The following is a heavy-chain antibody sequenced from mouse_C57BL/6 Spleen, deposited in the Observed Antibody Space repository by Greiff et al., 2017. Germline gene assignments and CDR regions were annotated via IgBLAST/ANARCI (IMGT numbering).Heavy chain of an antibody. D-gene: IGHD2-14*01. CDR1: GYTFTDYE. Sequence: QVQLQQSGAELVRPGASVTLSCKASGYTFTDYEMHWVKQTPVHGLEWIGAIDPETGGTAYNQKFKGKAILTADKSSSTAYMELRSLTSEDSAVYYCTRRVRAWFAYWGQGTLVTVSA. CDR3: TRRVRAWFAY. J-gene: IGHJ3*01. CDR2: IDPETGGT. V-gene: IGHV1-15*01.